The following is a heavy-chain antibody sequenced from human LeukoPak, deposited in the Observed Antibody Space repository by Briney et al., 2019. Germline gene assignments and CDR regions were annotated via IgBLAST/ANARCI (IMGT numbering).Heavy chain of an antibody. CDR1: GFTFSSYA. CDR2: ISYDGSDK. V-gene: IGHV3-30-3*01. J-gene: IGHJ4*02. Sequence: PGGSLRLSCAASGFTFSSYAMHWVRQAPGKGLEWVAVISYDGSDKYYADSVKGRFTISRDDSKSTLYVQMNSLRAEDTAVYYCARPRDGYTRGAFDYWGQGTLVTVSS. CDR3: ARPRDGYTRGAFDY. D-gene: IGHD5-24*01.